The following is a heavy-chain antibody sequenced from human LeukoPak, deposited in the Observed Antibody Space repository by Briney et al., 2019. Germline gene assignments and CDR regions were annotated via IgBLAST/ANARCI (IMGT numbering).Heavy chain of an antibody. CDR3: AKDQRLTLGELSYFDY. CDR2: ISWNSGSI. Sequence: PGRSLRLSCAASGFTFDDYAMHWVRQAPGKGLEWVSGISWNSGSIGYADSVKGRFTISRDNAKNSLYLQMNSLRAEDTALYYCAKDQRLTLGELSYFDYWGQGTLVTVSS. D-gene: IGHD3-16*02. J-gene: IGHJ4*02. V-gene: IGHV3-9*01. CDR1: GFTFDDYA.